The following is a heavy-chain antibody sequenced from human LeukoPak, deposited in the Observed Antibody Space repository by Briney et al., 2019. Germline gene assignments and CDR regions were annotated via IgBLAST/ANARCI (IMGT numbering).Heavy chain of an antibody. V-gene: IGHV1-46*02. D-gene: IGHD3-16*02. CDR3: ARGRILIGADGTDVSDS. CDR1: GYTFNSYY. Sequence: VGSVKLSCTASGYTFNSYYMHWVRQAPGQGLEWVSIINPSDGATSHGQTFQGSFTMTSDTSTSTVYIELNSLRFEDTAVFYCARGRILIGADGTDVSDSWGEGTLVTVSS. CDR2: INPSDGAT. J-gene: IGHJ4*02.